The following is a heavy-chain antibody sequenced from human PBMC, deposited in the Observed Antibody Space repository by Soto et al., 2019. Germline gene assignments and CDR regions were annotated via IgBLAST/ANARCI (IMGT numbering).Heavy chain of an antibody. CDR2: ITPKSGEI. J-gene: IGHJ4*02. CDR1: GYTFTDYH. D-gene: IGHD1-26*01. V-gene: IGHV1-2*02. Sequence: QVHLVQSGAEVQRPGDSVKVSCKASGYTFTDYHIHWVRQAPGQGLEWMGRITPKSGEIYYSPKFQGRVTLTRDTSISTAYMELTTLRFDDTAVYYCARAPIWGPTGDFDYWGQGTLATVSS. CDR3: ARAPIWGPTGDFDY.